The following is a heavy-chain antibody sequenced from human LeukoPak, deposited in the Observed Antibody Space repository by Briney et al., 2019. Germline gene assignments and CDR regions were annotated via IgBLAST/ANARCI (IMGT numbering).Heavy chain of an antibody. CDR3: ARDGGDAFGI. J-gene: IGHJ3*02. CDR2: ISSSSSYI. Sequence: RGSLRLSCAASGFTFSSYSMNWVRQAPGKGLEWVSSISSSSSYIYYADSVKGRFTISRDNAKNSLYLQMNSLRAEDTAVYYCARDGGDAFGIWGQGTMVTVSS. CDR1: GFTFSSYS. V-gene: IGHV3-21*01. D-gene: IGHD3-3*01.